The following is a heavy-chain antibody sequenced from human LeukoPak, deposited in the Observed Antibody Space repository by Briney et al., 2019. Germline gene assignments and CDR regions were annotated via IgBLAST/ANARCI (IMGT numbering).Heavy chain of an antibody. V-gene: IGHV3-21*01. J-gene: IGHJ3*02. CDR2: ISSSSSYI. Sequence: GGSLRLSCAASGFTSSSYAMSWVRQAPGKGLEWVSSISSSSSYIYYADSVKGRFTISRDNAKNSLYLQMNSLRAEDTAVYYCAREKGSGSDDAFDIRGQGTMVTVSS. CDR1: GFTSSSYA. CDR3: AREKGSGSDDAFDI. D-gene: IGHD3-3*01.